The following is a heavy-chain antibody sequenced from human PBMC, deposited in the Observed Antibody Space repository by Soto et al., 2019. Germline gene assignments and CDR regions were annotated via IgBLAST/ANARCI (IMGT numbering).Heavy chain of an antibody. V-gene: IGHV4-30-4*01. CDR2: IYYSGST. CDR3: ARHHYDSSHLDC. CDR1: GGSISSGDYY. D-gene: IGHD3-22*01. J-gene: IGHJ4*02. Sequence: QVQLQESGPGLVKPSQTLSLTCTVSGGSISSGDYYWSWIRQPPGKGLEWIGYIYYSGSTYYNPSLMSRVTISGDTSKNECSLKPNSVTAADTAVYYCARHHYDSSHLDCWGQGTLVTVSS.